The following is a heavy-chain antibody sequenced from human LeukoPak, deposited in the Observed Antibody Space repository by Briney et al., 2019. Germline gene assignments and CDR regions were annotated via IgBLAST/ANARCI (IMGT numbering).Heavy chain of an antibody. Sequence: SETLSLTCTVSGGSICSSSYYWGWIRQPPGTGLEWIGSIYYSGSTYYNPSLKSRVTISVDTSKNQFSLKLSSVPAADTAVYYCARGGYYGSGNDFRFDPWGQGTLVTVSS. D-gene: IGHD3-10*01. J-gene: IGHJ5*02. CDR3: ARGGYYGSGNDFRFDP. V-gene: IGHV4-39*07. CDR2: IYYSGST. CDR1: GGSICSSSYY.